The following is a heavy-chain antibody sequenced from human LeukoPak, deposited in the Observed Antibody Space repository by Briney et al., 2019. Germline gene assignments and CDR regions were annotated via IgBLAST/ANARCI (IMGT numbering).Heavy chain of an antibody. V-gene: IGHV3-23*01. D-gene: IGHD6-13*01. CDR2: ISGSGGST. J-gene: IGHJ4*02. Sequence: GGSLRLSCAASGFTFSSYALSWVRQAPGKGLEWVSGISGSGGSTHYADSVKGRFTISRDKSKNTLYLEMNSLRAEDTAVYYCAKDRDSSSWYLGSCFGDYWGQGTQVTVSS. CDR3: AKDRDSSSWYLGSCFGDY. CDR1: GFTFSSYA.